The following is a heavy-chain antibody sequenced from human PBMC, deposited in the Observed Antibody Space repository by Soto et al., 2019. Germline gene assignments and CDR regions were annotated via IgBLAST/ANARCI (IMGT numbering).Heavy chain of an antibody. J-gene: IGHJ3*01. V-gene: IGHV4-39*01. D-gene: IGHD2-2*01. CDR2: IHYTGST. CDR3: ARNYCSSTSCSPSPDAFDL. Sequence: QLQLQESGPGLVKPSETLSLTCSVSGASISSSPFYWGWIRLPPGKGLEWMGSIHYTGSTFDNPSLKSRVTISVDRSKNQFSLRLSSVTAADTAVYYCARNYCSSTSCSPSPDAFDLWGQGTKVTVSS. CDR1: GASISSSPFY.